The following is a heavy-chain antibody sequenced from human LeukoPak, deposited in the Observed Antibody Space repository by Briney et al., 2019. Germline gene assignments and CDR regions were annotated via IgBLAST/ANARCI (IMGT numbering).Heavy chain of an antibody. Sequence: GGSLRLSCAASGFTFSNAWMSWVRQAPGKGLEWVGRIKSKTDGGTTDYAAPVKGRFTISRDDSKNTLCLQMNSLKTEDTAVYYCTTAGMTYYYDSSGYYYADYWGQGTLVTVSS. CDR1: GFTFSNAW. J-gene: IGHJ4*02. CDR3: TTAGMTYYYDSSGYYYADY. D-gene: IGHD3-22*01. V-gene: IGHV3-15*01. CDR2: IKSKTDGGTT.